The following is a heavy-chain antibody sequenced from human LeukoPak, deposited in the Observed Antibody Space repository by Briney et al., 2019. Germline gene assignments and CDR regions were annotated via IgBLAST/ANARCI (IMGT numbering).Heavy chain of an antibody. CDR2: INHSGST. D-gene: IGHD3-22*01. V-gene: IGHV4-34*01. J-gene: IGHJ3*02. CDR1: GGSISSYY. Sequence: SETLSLTCTVSGGSISSYYWGWIRQPPGKGLEWIGEINHSGSTNYNPSLKSRVTISVDTSKNQFSLKLSSVTAADTAVYYCARDGYYYDSSGYYYGVNDAFDIWGQGTMVTVSS. CDR3: ARDGYYYDSSGYYYGVNDAFDI.